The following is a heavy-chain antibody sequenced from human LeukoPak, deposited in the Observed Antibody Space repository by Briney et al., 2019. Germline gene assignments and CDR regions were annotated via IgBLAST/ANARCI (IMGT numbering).Heavy chain of an antibody. CDR2: ISYDGSNK. V-gene: IGHV3-30*04. D-gene: IGHD4-17*01. J-gene: IGHJ4*02. CDR3: AKRFSTTVSSFDY. Sequence: GRSLRLSCAASGFTFSSYAMHWVRQAPGKGLEWVAVISYDGSNKYYADSVKGRFTISRDNSKKTLYLQMNSLRAEDTAVYYCAKRFSTTVSSFDYWGQGTPVTVSS. CDR1: GFTFSSYA.